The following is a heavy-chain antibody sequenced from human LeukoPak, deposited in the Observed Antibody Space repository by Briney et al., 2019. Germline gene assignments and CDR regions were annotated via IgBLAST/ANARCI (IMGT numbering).Heavy chain of an antibody. V-gene: IGHV4-34*01. CDR2: INHSGST. CDR3: ARSFGVVIPDAFDI. J-gene: IGHJ3*02. Sequence: PSETLSLTCAVYGGSFSPYYWSWIRQPPGKGLEWIGEINHSGSTNYNPSLKSRVTISVDTSKNQFSLKLSSVTAADTAVYYCARSFGVVIPDAFDIWGQGTMVTVSS. CDR1: GGSFSPYY. D-gene: IGHD3-3*01.